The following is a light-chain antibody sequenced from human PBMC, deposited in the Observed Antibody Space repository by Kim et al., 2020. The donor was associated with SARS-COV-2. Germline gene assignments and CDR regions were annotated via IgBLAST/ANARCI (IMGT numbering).Light chain of an antibody. CDR3: NSRDSNNNVL. CDR1: SLRSYY. J-gene: IGLJ2*01. CDR2: GKN. V-gene: IGLV3-19*01. Sequence: SYELTQDPAVSVALGQTVRITCQGDSLRSYYATWYQQKPGQAPILVIYGKNNRPSGIPDRFSGSSSGNTASLTITGTQAGDEADYYCNSRDSNNNVLFGGGTKVTVL.